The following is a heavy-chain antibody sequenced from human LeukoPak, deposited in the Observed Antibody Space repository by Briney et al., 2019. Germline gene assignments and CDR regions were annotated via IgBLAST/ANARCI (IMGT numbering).Heavy chain of an antibody. Sequence: GASVKVSCKGSGYTFTSYGISWVRQAPGQGLEWMGWISAYNGNTNYAQKLQGRVTMTTDTSTSTAYMELRGLRSDDTAVYYCARDTYCDSTSCRFTQVQYWGQGTLVTVSS. CDR1: GYTFTSYG. V-gene: IGHV1-18*04. D-gene: IGHD2-2*01. CDR2: ISAYNGNT. J-gene: IGHJ1*01. CDR3: ARDTYCDSTSCRFTQVQY.